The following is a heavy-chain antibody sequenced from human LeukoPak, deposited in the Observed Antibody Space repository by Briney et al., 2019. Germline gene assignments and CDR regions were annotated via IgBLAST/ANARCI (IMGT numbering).Heavy chain of an antibody. V-gene: IGHV3-21*01. CDR3: ARDTSRGYSYGYVD. CDR1: GFTFSSYS. Sequence: GGSLRLSYAASGFTFSSYSMNWVRQAPGKGLEWVSSISSSSSYIYYADSVKGRFTISRDNAKNSLYLQMNSLRAEDTAVYYCARDTSRGYSYGYVDWGQGTLVTVSS. CDR2: ISSSSSYI. J-gene: IGHJ4*02. D-gene: IGHD5-18*01.